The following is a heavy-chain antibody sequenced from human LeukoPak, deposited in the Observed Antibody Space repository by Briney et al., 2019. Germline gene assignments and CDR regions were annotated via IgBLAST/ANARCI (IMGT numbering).Heavy chain of an antibody. V-gene: IGHV3-30-3*01. CDR3: ASRGKDYYDSSGSVDY. D-gene: IGHD3-22*01. CDR1: GFTFSSYA. Sequence: PGGSLRLSCAASGFTFSSYAMHWARQAPGKGLEWVAVISYDGSNKYYADSVKGRFTISRDNSKNTLYLQMNSLRAEDTAVYYCASRGKDYYDSSGSVDYWGQGTLVTVSS. CDR2: ISYDGSNK. J-gene: IGHJ4*02.